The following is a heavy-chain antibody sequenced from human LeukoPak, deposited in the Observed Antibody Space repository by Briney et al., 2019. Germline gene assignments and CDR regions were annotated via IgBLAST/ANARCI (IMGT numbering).Heavy chain of an antibody. Sequence: ASVKVSCKASGYTFTSYAMHWVRQAPGQRPEWMGWINAGNGNTKYSQKFQGRVTITRDTSASTAYMELSSLRSEDTAVYYCARADIVVVPAPGDYWGQGTLVTVSS. CDR1: GYTFTSYA. V-gene: IGHV1-3*01. D-gene: IGHD2-2*01. CDR2: INAGNGNT. J-gene: IGHJ4*02. CDR3: ARADIVVVPAPGDY.